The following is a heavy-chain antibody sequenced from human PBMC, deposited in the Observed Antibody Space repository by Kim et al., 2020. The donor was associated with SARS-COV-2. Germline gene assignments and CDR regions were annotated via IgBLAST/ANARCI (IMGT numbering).Heavy chain of an antibody. Sequence: KGRFTISRDDSKSIAYLQMNSLKTEDTAVYYCTRDPYYDFWSGYHDAFDIWGQGTMVTVSS. J-gene: IGHJ3*02. D-gene: IGHD3-3*01. CDR3: TRDPYYDFWSGYHDAFDI. V-gene: IGHV3-49*02.